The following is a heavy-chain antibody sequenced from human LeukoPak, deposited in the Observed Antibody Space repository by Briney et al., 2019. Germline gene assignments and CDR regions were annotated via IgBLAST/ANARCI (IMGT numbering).Heavy chain of an antibody. V-gene: IGHV1-46*01. CDR1: GYTFTSYY. J-gene: IGHJ5*02. CDR2: INPSGGST. D-gene: IGHD6-13*01. Sequence: ASVKVSCKASGYTFTSYYMHWVRQAPGQGLEWMGIINPSGGSTSYAQKFQGRVTITADEPTSTAYLELSSLRSDDTAVYYCARDGYSSSQNWFDPWGQGTLVTVSS. CDR3: ARDGYSSSQNWFDP.